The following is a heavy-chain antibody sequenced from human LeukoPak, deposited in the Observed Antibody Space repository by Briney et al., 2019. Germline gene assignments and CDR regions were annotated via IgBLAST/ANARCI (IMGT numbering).Heavy chain of an antibody. CDR3: ARGGKVMITMVRGALASRDAFDI. CDR2: INPNSGGT. V-gene: IGHV1-2*02. J-gene: IGHJ3*02. CDR1: GYTFTAYY. Sequence: ASVKVSCKASGYTFTAYYMHWVRQAPGQGLEWMGWINPNSGGTNYAQKFQGRVTTTRDTSISTAYMELSRLRSDDTAVYYCARGGKVMITMVRGALASRDAFDIWGQGTMVTVSS. D-gene: IGHD3-10*01.